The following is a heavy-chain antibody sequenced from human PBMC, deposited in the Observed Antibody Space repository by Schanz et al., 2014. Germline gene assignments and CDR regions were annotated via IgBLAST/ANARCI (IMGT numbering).Heavy chain of an antibody. V-gene: IGHV1-69*08. Sequence: QVQLVQSGAEVKKPGSSVKVSCKASGGTFRSYTVSWVRQAPGQGLEWMGRITPTLGKVDYAQKFQGRVTITADISTSTAYMELISLTSEDMAVYYCARDPQYYYGSGRGYWGQGTLVTVST. J-gene: IGHJ4*02. CDR2: ITPTLGKV. CDR1: GGTFRSYT. D-gene: IGHD3-10*01. CDR3: ARDPQYYYGSGRGY.